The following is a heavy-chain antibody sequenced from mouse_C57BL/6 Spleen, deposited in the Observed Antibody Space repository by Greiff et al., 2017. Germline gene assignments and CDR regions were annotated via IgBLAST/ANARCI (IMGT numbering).Heavy chain of an antibody. J-gene: IGHJ2*01. Sequence: EVKVVESGGGLVKPGGSLKLSCAASGFTFSSYAMTWVRQTPEKRLEWVATISDGGSYTYYPDNVKGRFTISRDNAKNNLYLQMSHLKSEDTAMYYCARDWASGNYFDYWGQGTTLTVSS. CDR2: ISDGGSYT. CDR1: GFTFSSYA. D-gene: IGHD1-3*01. CDR3: ARDWASGNYFDY. V-gene: IGHV5-4*01.